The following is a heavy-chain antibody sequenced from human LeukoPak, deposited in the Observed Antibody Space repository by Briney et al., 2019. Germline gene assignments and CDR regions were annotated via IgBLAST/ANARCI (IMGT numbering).Heavy chain of an antibody. D-gene: IGHD3-22*01. V-gene: IGHV1-18*01. CDR2: ISAYNGNT. Sequence: ASVKVSCKASGYTFTSYGISWVRQAPGQGLEWMGWISAYNGNTNYAQKLQGRVTMTTDTSTSTAYMELRSLRSDDTAVYYCARDQEVVVITGAFDIWGQGTMVTVSS. CDR3: ARDQEVVVITGAFDI. CDR1: GYTFTSYG. J-gene: IGHJ3*02.